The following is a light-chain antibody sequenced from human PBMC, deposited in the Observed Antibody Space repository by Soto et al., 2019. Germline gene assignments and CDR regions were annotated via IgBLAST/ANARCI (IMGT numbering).Light chain of an antibody. CDR1: QSISSW. J-gene: IGKJ1*01. V-gene: IGKV1-5*01. CDR3: QQYNSYSGT. CDR2: DAS. Sequence: DIQMTQSPSTLSASVGDRVTITCRASQSISSWLAWYQQKPGKAPKLLIYDASSLESGVPSRFSGSGSGTEFTLTISSLQPDDFATYYCQQYNSYSGTSGQGTKVAIK.